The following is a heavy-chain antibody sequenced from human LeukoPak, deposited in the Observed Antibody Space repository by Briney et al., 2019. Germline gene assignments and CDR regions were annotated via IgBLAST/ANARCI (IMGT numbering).Heavy chain of an antibody. CDR2: IYYSGST. CDR3: ARRAHSSGWTYYFDY. V-gene: IGHV4-39*01. CDR1: GGSISSSSYY. J-gene: IGHJ4*02. D-gene: IGHD6-19*01. Sequence: SETLSLTCTVSGGSISSSSYYWGWIRQPPGKGLEWIGSIYYSGSTYYNPSLKSRVTISVDTSKSQFSLKLSSVTAADTAVYYCARRAHSSGWTYYFDYWGQGTLVTVSS.